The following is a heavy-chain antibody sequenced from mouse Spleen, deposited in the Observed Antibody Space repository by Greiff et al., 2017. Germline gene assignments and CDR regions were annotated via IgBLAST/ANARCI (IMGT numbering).Heavy chain of an antibody. V-gene: IGHV1-69*01. Sequence: QVQLQQPGAELVMPGASVKLSCKASGYTFTSYWMHWVKQRPGQGLEWIGEIDPSDSYTNYNQKFKGKATLTVDKSSSTAYMQLSSLTSEDSAVYYCARSPRYAMDYWGQGTSVTVSS. J-gene: IGHJ4*01. CDR1: GYTFTSYW. CDR2: IDPSDSYT. CDR3: ARSPRYAMDY.